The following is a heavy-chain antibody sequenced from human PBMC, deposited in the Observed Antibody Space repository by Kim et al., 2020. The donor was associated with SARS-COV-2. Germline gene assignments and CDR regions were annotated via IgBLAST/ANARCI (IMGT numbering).Heavy chain of an antibody. D-gene: IGHD6-13*01. V-gene: IGHV1-18*01. CDR2: ISAYNGNT. Sequence: ASVKVSCKASGYTFTSYGISWVRQAPGQGLEWMGWISAYNGNTNYAQKLQGRVTMTTDTSTSTAYMELRSLRSDDTAVYYCARIAPYSSSWNYYGMDVWGQGTTVTVSS. CDR1: GYTFTSYG. J-gene: IGHJ6*02. CDR3: ARIAPYSSSWNYYGMDV.